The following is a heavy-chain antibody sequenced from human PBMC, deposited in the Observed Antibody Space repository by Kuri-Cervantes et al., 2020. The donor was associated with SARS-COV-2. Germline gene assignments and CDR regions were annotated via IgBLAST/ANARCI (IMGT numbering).Heavy chain of an antibody. J-gene: IGHJ4*02. Sequence: GGSLRLSCEASGFNFSTYVMNWVRQAPGEGLEWVAGIGYWGGSPHYADSVKGRFTISRDNSKNTLYLQMNSLRAEDTAVYYCAKDQGIVGATVDYWGQGTLVTVSS. CDR3: AKDQGIVGATVDY. CDR2: IGYWGGSP. CDR1: GFNFSTYV. V-gene: IGHV3-23*01. D-gene: IGHD1-26*01.